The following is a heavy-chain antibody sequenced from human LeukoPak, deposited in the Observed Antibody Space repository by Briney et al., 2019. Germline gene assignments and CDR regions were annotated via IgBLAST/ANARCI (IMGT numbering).Heavy chain of an antibody. CDR3: ALTMVHLGRLDYYFHY. Sequence: GGSLRLSCAASGFTVSSNYMSWVRQAQGKGLEWVSVIYSDGSTYYADSVKGRFTISGDSSKNTLHLQVNSLRAEDTAVYYCALTMVHLGRLDYYFHYWGRGTLVTVSS. J-gene: IGHJ4*02. D-gene: IGHD3-10*01. V-gene: IGHV3-53*01. CDR2: IYSDGST. CDR1: GFTVSSNY.